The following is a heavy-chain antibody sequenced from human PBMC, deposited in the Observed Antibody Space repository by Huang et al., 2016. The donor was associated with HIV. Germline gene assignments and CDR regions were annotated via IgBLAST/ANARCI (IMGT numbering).Heavy chain of an antibody. Sequence: EVQLVESGGGLVQHGGSLRLSCAASGFSISSCWMHWVRQAPGKGLVLVSRINRDGSSTSYADSVKGRFTISRDNAKNTLYLQMNSLRAEDTAVYYCARDPRIQSWLNFFDYWGQGTLVSVSS. CDR2: INRDGSST. J-gene: IGHJ4*02. D-gene: IGHD3-22*01. CDR3: ARDPRIQSWLNFFDY. CDR1: GFSISSCW. V-gene: IGHV3-74*01.